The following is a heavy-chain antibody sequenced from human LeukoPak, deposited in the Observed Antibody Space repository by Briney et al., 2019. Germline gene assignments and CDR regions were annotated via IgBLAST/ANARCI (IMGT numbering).Heavy chain of an antibody. CDR2: ISGSGGST. CDR3: ARFWSSFDF. D-gene: IGHD3-3*01. V-gene: IGHV3-23*01. J-gene: IGHJ4*02. Sequence: GGSLRLSCAASGFTFSSYAMSWVRQAPGKGLEWVSAISGSGGSTYYADSVKGRFTISRDNSKNTLYLQMNSPRVEDTAVYYCARFWSSFDFWGQGTLVTVSS. CDR1: GFTFSSYA.